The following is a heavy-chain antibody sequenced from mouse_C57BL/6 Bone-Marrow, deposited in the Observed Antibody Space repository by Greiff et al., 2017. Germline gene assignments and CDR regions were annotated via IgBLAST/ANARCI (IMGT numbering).Heavy chain of an antibody. J-gene: IGHJ2*01. CDR2: IDPEDGET. Sequence: VQLQQSGAELVKPGASVKLSCTASGFNFKDYYMHWVKQRTEQGLEWIGRIDPEDGETKYAPNFQGKATITADKSSNTAYLQLSSLTSEDTAVYYSAIITSGYWGQGTTLTVSS. CDR1: GFNFKDYY. CDR3: AIITSGY. V-gene: IGHV14-2*01. D-gene: IGHD1-1*01.